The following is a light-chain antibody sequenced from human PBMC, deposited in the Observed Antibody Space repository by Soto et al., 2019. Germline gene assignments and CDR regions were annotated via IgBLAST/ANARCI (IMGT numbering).Light chain of an antibody. CDR2: KAS. V-gene: IGKV1-5*03. CDR1: QSISSW. J-gene: IGKJ1*01. Sequence: QSPSTLSASVGDRVTITCRASQSISSWLAWYQQKPGKAPKLLIYKASTLESGVPSNFSGSGSGTEFTLTISSLQPEDFATYYCQQYNSYPWTFGQGTKVDIK. CDR3: QQYNSYPWT.